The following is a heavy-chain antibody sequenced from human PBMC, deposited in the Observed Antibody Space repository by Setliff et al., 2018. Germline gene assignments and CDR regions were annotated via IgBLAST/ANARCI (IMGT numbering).Heavy chain of an antibody. CDR3: VRALLWSGEGRFDP. V-gene: IGHV4-61*09. Sequence: SETLSLTCTVSGGSLSADYYRSWIRQPAGKGLEWIGHVHPDGSTNYNPSLYSRVVISVDTSKNQFSLKLTSVTAADTAVYYCVRALLWSGEGRFDPWGQGILVTVSS. CDR1: GGSLSADY. J-gene: IGHJ5*02. CDR2: VHPDGST. D-gene: IGHD3-10*01.